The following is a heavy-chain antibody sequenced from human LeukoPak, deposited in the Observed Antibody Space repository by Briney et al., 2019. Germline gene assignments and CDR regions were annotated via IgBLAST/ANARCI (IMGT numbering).Heavy chain of an antibody. D-gene: IGHD3-10*02. CDR1: GFTFSSYE. J-gene: IGHJ4*02. V-gene: IGHV3-48*03. CDR3: AKDVRGYNRPFDY. Sequence: GGSLRLSCAASGFTFSSYEMNWVRQAPGKGLERVSYSSSSGSTIYYADSVKGRFTISRDNAKNSLYLQMNSLRAEDTAVYYCAKDVRGYNRPFDYWGQGTLVTVSS. CDR2: SSSSGSTI.